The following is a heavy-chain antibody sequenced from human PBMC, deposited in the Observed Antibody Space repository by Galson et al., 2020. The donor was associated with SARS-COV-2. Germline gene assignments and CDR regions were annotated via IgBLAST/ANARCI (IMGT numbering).Heavy chain of an antibody. CDR1: GGTFSSSA. CDR3: ARGRYFDWLPNYWYFDL. Sequence: ASVKVSCKASGGTFSSSAISWVRQAPGQGLEWMGRIIPIFGTPNYAQTFQGRVTIMADKSTSTAYMELSSLRSEDTAVYYCARGRYFDWLPNYWYFDLWGRGTLVTVSS. J-gene: IGHJ2*01. V-gene: IGHV1-69*06. D-gene: IGHD3-9*01. CDR2: IIPIFGTP.